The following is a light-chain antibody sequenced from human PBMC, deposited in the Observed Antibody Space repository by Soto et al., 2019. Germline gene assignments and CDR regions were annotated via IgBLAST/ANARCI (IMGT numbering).Light chain of an antibody. J-gene: IGKJ5*01. V-gene: IGKV3-20*01. Sequence: IVLTQSPATLSLSPGNRATLSCRASQNISSYLIWYQQKPGQSPRVLIYDVSNRATGIPTRFSGSGSGTDFTLTISRLEPEDFAVYYCQQYGSSPTVTFGQGTRLEIK. CDR1: QNISSY. CDR2: DVS. CDR3: QQYGSSPTVT.